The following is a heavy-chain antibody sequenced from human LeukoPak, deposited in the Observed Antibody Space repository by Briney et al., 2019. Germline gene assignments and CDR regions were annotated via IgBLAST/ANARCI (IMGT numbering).Heavy chain of an antibody. D-gene: IGHD6-13*01. J-gene: IGHJ5*02. CDR2: MNPNSGNT. V-gene: IGHV1-8*01. Sequence: APVKVSCKASVYTFTSYEIHWVRQATGQGLEWMGWMNPNSGNTGYAQKFQGRVTMTRNTSISTAYMELSSLRSEDTAVYCCARGRVDSSSWFGPHWFDPWGQGTLVTVS. CDR3: ARGRVDSSSWFGPHWFDP. CDR1: VYTFTSYE.